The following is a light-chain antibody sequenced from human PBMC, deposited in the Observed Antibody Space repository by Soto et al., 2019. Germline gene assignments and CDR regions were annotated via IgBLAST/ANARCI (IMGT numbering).Light chain of an antibody. CDR3: QQYNNYPPT. J-gene: IGKJ4*01. CDR1: QSISTW. CDR2: KAS. V-gene: IGKV1-5*03. Sequence: DIQMTQSPSTLSASVGDRVTITCRASQSISTWLAWYQQKPGKAPKLLIYKASSLEGGVPSRFSGSGSGTEFNITISSLQPDDFATYYCQQYNNYPPTFGGGTTVDIK.